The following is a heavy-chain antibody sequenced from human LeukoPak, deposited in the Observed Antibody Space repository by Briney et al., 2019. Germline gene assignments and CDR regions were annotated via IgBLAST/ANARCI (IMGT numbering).Heavy chain of an antibody. Sequence: GGSLRLSCAASGFTFSSYAMSWVRQAPGKGLEWVSAISGSGGSTYYADSVKGRFTISKDNSKNTLYLQMNSLRAEDTAVYYCAKAAEPYYYYYMDVWGKGTTVTVSS. CDR1: GFTFSSYA. CDR3: AKAAEPYYYYYMDV. D-gene: IGHD1-14*01. J-gene: IGHJ6*03. CDR2: ISGSGGST. V-gene: IGHV3-23*01.